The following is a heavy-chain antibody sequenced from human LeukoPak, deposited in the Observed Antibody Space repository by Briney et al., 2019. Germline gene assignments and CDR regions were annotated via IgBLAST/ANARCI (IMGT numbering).Heavy chain of an antibody. CDR3: AAKKYYYDSSGSIYWYFDL. V-gene: IGHV1-24*01. Sequence: ASVKVSCKVSGYTLTELSMHWVRQAPGKGLEWMGGFDPEDGETIYAQKFQGRVTMTEDTSTDTAYMELSSLRSEDTAVYYCAAKKYYYDSSGSIYWYFDLWGRGTLVTVSS. CDR2: FDPEDGET. D-gene: IGHD3-22*01. CDR1: GYTLTELS. J-gene: IGHJ2*01.